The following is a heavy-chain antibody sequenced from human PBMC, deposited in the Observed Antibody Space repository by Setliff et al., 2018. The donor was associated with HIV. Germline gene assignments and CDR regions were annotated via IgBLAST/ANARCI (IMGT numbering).Heavy chain of an antibody. CDR2: INPKSGDT. CDR1: GYTFSDHN. V-gene: IGHV1-2*02. CDR3: VADYRGNSILAS. D-gene: IGHD2-21*02. J-gene: IGHJ4*02. Sequence: ASVKVSCKTSGYTFSDHNIHWVRQAPGQGLEWMGWINPKSGDTNYAQRFQGRVTMARDTSINTAYMELKRLTSDDTAVYYCVADYRGNSILASWAQGTLVTVSS.